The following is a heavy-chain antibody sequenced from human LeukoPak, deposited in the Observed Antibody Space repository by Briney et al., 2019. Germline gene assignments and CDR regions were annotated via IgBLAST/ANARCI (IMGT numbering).Heavy chain of an antibody. CDR3: ARHEGLDAFDI. CDR1: GGSFSGYY. J-gene: IGHJ3*02. Sequence: SETLSLTCAVYGGSFSGYYWSWIRQPPGKGLEWIGEINHSGSTNYNPSLKSRVTISVDTSKNQFSLKLSSVTAADTAVYYCARHEGLDAFDIWGQGTMVTVSS. D-gene: IGHD2-15*01. V-gene: IGHV4-34*01. CDR2: INHSGST.